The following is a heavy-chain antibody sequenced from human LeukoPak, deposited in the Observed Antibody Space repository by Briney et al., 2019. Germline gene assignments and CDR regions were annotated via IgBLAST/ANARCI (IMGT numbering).Heavy chain of an antibody. V-gene: IGHV3-48*03. CDR2: ISSSGSTI. CDR3: AGATSGNGMDV. Sequence: PGGSLRLSCAASGFTISTYDINWVSQAPGRGLEWVSYISSSGSTIYYADSVKGRFTISRDNAKNLLYLQMNSLRAEDTAVYYCAGATSGNGMDVWGKGTTVTVSS. CDR1: GFTISTYD. J-gene: IGHJ6*04. D-gene: IGHD1-26*01.